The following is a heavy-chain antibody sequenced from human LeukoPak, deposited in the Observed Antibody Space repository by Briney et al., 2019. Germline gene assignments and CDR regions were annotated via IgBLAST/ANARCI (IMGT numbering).Heavy chain of an antibody. V-gene: IGHV3-23*01. J-gene: IGHJ2*01. CDR2: ISGSGGST. CDR1: GFSFSNYA. CDR3: AKDRSPFDL. Sequence: GGSLRLSCAASGFSFSNYAMSWVRQAPGKGLEWVSAISGSGGSTYYADSVKGRFTISRDNSKNTLYVQMNSLRTDDTAVYYCAKDRSPFDLGGRGTLVTLSS.